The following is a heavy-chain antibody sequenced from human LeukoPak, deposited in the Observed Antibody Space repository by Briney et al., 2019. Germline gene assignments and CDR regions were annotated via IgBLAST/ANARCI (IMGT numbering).Heavy chain of an antibody. CDR3: ARHRRAVAGTWNYFDY. Sequence: GESLKISCKGSGYSFTSYWIGWVRQMPGKGLEWMGIIYPGDFDTRYSPSFQGQVTISADKSVSTAYLQWSSLKASDTAMYYCARHRRAVAGTWNYFDYWGQGTLVTVSS. CDR2: IYPGDFDT. CDR1: GYSFTSYW. D-gene: IGHD6-19*01. J-gene: IGHJ4*02. V-gene: IGHV5-51*01.